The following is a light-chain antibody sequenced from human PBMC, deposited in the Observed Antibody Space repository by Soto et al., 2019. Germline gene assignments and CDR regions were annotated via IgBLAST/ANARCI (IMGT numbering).Light chain of an antibody. CDR1: QSISTF. J-gene: IGKJ2*01. CDR3: QQSFSNPPFN. Sequence: DIPVTQSPSSLSASVGERVTITCRASQSISTFVNWYQQRPGKAPRLLIYAASNLQSGVPSRFSGSGSGTDFALTISSLQPEDIATYYCQQSFSNPPFNFGPGTKLELK. V-gene: IGKV1-39*01. CDR2: AAS.